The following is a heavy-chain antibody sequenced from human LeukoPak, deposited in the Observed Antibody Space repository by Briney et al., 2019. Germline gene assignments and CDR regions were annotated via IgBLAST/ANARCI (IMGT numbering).Heavy chain of an antibody. Sequence: SETLSLICTVSGGSISSYYWSWIRQPPGKGLEWIGYIYYSGSTNYNPSLKGRVTISVDTSKNQFSLKLSSVTAADTAVYYCARDDGTAIDYWGQGTLVTVSS. CDR1: GGSISSYY. J-gene: IGHJ4*02. CDR3: ARDDGTAIDY. CDR2: IYYSGST. D-gene: IGHD5-18*01. V-gene: IGHV4-59*01.